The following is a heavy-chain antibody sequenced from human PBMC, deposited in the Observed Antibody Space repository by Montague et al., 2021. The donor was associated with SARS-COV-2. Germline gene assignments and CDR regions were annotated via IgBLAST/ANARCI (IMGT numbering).Heavy chain of an antibody. CDR2: IYYSGNT. D-gene: IGHD2-2*02. Sequence: SETLSLTCTVSGGSISSSSYYWGWIRQPPGKGLEWIGNIYYSGNTYYNPSLKSRVTISVDTSKNQFSLKLSSVTAADTAVYYCARDPSRQPLLYPIGDYYYGMDVWGQGTTVTVSS. CDR1: GGSISSSSYY. V-gene: IGHV4-39*07. J-gene: IGHJ6*02. CDR3: ARDPSRQPLLYPIGDYYYGMDV.